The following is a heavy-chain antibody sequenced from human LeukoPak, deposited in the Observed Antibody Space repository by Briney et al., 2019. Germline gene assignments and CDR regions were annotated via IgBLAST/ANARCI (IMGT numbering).Heavy chain of an antibody. CDR2: IYYSGSP. Sequence: SETLSLTCTVSGGSISSYYWSWIRQPPGKGLEWIGYIYYSGSPNYNPSLKSRVTISVDTSKNQFSLKLSSVTAADTAVYYCARGTGSYFDYFDYWGQGTLVTVSS. CDR3: ARGTGSYFDYFDY. D-gene: IGHD1-26*01. V-gene: IGHV4-59*01. J-gene: IGHJ4*02. CDR1: GGSISSYY.